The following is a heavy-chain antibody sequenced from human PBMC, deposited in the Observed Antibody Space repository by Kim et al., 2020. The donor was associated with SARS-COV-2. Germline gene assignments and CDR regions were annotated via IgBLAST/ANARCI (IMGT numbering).Heavy chain of an antibody. D-gene: IGHD6-13*01. V-gene: IGHV3-74*01. CDR3: ARCQTAAGPTTFDY. J-gene: IGHJ4*02. Sequence: ADSVKGRFTASRDNAKNTLYLQMNRLRVEGTAVYYCARCQTAAGPTTFDYWGQGTLVTVSS.